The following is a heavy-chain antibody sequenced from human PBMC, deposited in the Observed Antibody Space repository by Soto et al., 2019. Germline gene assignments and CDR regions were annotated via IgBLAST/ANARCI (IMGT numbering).Heavy chain of an antibody. V-gene: IGHV3-7*01. CDR3: ARVRTPCKYYFEY. CDR1: GFTFSSYW. Sequence: EVQLVESGGGLVQPGGSLRLSCAASGFTFSSYWMSWVRQAPGKGLEWVANIKQDGSEKYYVDSVKGRFTISRDNAKNSLYLQMNSLSPEDTAVYYCARVRTPCKYYFEYWGQGTLVTVSS. CDR2: IKQDGSEK. J-gene: IGHJ4*02.